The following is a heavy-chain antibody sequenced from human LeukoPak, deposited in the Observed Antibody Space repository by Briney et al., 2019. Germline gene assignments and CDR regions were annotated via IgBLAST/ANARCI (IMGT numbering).Heavy chain of an antibody. CDR2: IKQDGSEK. Sequence: GGSLRLSCAASGFTFSSYWMSWVRQAPGKGLEWVANIKQDGSEKYYVDSVKGRFTISRDNAKNSLYLQMNSLRAEDTAMYYCARRGSSSWYEWFDPWGQGTLVTVSS. CDR3: ARRGSSSWYEWFDP. J-gene: IGHJ5*02. D-gene: IGHD6-13*01. CDR1: GFTFSSYW. V-gene: IGHV3-7*01.